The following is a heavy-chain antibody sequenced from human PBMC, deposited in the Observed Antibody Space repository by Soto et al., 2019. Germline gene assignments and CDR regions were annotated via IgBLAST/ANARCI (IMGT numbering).Heavy chain of an antibody. CDR1: GFTVSSNY. J-gene: IGHJ4*02. D-gene: IGHD1-26*01. CDR2: IYSGGST. V-gene: IGHV3-66*01. Sequence: EVQLVESGGGLVQPGGSLRFSCAASGFTVSSNYMSWVRQAPGKGLEWVSVIYSGGSTYYADSVKGRFTISRDNSKNTLYLQMNSLRAEDTAVYYCARDPEWEPLDYWGQGTLVTVSS. CDR3: ARDPEWEPLDY.